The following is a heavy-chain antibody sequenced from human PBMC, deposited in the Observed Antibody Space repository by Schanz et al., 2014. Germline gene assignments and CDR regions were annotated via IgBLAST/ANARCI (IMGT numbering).Heavy chain of an antibody. V-gene: IGHV3-13*01. J-gene: IGHJ4*02. Sequence: EVQLVESGGGVVQPGGSLRLSCATSGFSVSHSYMTWVRQSPGKGLEWVSGIGTAGDTYYPDSVKGRFTISRENAQNSLFLQLNTLRAGDTAVYYCARVVGSGWHYFDLWGQGTLVTVSS. CDR1: GFSVSHSY. D-gene: IGHD6-19*01. CDR3: ARVVGSGWHYFDL. CDR2: IGTAGDT.